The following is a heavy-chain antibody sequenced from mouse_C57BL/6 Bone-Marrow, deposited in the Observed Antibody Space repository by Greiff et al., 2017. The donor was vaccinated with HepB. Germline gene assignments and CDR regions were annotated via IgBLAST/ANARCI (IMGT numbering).Heavy chain of an antibody. CDR2: IYPGNSDT. D-gene: IGHD1-1*01. Sequence: VQLQQSGTVLARPGASVKMSCKTSGYTFTSYWMHWVKQRPGQGLEWIGAIYPGNSDTSYNQKFKGKAKLTAVTSARTAYMELSSLTNEDSAVYYCTGDYYGSSPHYFDYWGQGTTLTVSS. V-gene: IGHV1-5*01. J-gene: IGHJ2*01. CDR1: GYTFTSYW. CDR3: TGDYYGSSPHYFDY.